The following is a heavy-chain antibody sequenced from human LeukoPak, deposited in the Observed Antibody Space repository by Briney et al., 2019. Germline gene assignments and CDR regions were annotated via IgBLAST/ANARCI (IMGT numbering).Heavy chain of an antibody. J-gene: IGHJ4*02. CDR2: INHSGST. CDR3: ARMDPWWYSSSLRDY. V-gene: IGHV4-34*01. Sequence: SETLSLTCAVYGGSFSGYYWSWIRQPPGKGLEWIGEINHSGSTNYNPSLKSRVTISVDTSKNQFSLKLSSVTAADTAVYYCARMDPWWYSSSLRDYWGQGTLVTVSS. CDR1: GGSFSGYY. D-gene: IGHD6-13*01.